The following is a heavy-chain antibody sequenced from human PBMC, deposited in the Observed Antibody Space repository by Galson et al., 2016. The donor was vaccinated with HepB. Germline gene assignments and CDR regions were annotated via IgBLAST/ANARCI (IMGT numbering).Heavy chain of an antibody. Sequence: SVKVSCKASGYTFTNYGINWVRQAPGQGLEWMGWISAYNGNTVYAQKLQGRVTMTTDTSTSTAYMELRGLRSDDTAVYYCARDLENYDFWSGYYKCLDYWGQGTLVTVSS. J-gene: IGHJ4*02. D-gene: IGHD3-3*01. CDR1: GYTFTNYG. CDR2: ISAYNGNT. V-gene: IGHV1-18*01. CDR3: ARDLENYDFWSGYYKCLDY.